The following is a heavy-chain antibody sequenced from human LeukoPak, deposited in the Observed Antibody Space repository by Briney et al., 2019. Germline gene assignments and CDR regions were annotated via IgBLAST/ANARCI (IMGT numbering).Heavy chain of an antibody. Sequence: ASVKVSCKASGYTFTGYYMHWVRQAPGQGLEWMGWINPNSGGTNYAQKFQGRVTMTRDTSISTAYMELSRLRSDDTAVYYCARVSSGWYYCYGMDVWGQGTTVTDSS. V-gene: IGHV1-2*02. CDR3: ARVSSGWYYCYGMDV. D-gene: IGHD6-19*01. CDR1: GYTFTGYY. CDR2: INPNSGGT. J-gene: IGHJ6*02.